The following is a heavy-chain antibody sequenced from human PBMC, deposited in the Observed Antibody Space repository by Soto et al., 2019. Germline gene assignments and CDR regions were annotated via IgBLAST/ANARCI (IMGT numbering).Heavy chain of an antibody. CDR3: ARWLGYGPHFDY. CDR2: IYYSGST. CDR1: GGSISSGDYY. D-gene: IGHD5-12*01. J-gene: IGHJ4*02. Sequence: QVQLQESGPGLVKPSQTLSLTCTVSGGSISSGDYYWSWIRQPPGKGLEWIGYIYYSGSTYYNPPLKSQVTISVDTSKNQFSLKLSSVTAADTAVYYCARWLGYGPHFDYWGQGTLVTVSS. V-gene: IGHV4-30-4*01.